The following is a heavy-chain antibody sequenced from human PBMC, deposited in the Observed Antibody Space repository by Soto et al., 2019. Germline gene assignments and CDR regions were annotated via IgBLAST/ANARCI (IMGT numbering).Heavy chain of an antibody. CDR2: INTGKGNT. Sequence: ASVKVSCKASGYTFTNYAMHWVRQAPGQRLEWMGWINTGKGNTKYSQKFQGRVTITRDTSASTAYTELSSLRSEDTAMYYCARAGDDCSAANCYVIDYWGQGTLVTVSS. D-gene: IGHD2-2*01. J-gene: IGHJ4*02. V-gene: IGHV1-3*04. CDR3: ARAGDDCSAANCYVIDY. CDR1: GYTFTNYA.